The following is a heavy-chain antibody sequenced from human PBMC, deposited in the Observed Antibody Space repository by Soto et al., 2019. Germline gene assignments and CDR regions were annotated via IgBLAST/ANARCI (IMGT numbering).Heavy chain of an antibody. Sequence: SVKVSCKASGGTFSSYAISWVRQAPGQGLEWMGGIIPIFGTANYAQKFQGRVTITADESTSTAYMELSSLRSEDTAVYYCAREGTRDGYNRYYFDYWGQGTLVTVSS. CDR3: AREGTRDGYNRYYFDY. CDR1: GGTFSSYA. V-gene: IGHV1-69*13. D-gene: IGHD5-12*01. CDR2: IIPIFGTA. J-gene: IGHJ4*02.